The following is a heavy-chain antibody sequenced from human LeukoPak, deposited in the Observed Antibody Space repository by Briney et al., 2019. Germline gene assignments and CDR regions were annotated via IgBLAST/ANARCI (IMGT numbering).Heavy chain of an antibody. CDR3: ARELVAVAGTGSWFDP. CDR2: IYSSGST. J-gene: IGHJ5*02. D-gene: IGHD6-19*01. CDR1: GGSISSYY. Sequence: SETLSLTCTVSGGSISSYYWSWIRQPPGKGLEWIGYIYSSGSTNYNPSLKSRVTISVDTSKNQFSLKLSSVTAADTAVYYCARELVAVAGTGSWFDPWGQGTLVTVSS. V-gene: IGHV4-59*01.